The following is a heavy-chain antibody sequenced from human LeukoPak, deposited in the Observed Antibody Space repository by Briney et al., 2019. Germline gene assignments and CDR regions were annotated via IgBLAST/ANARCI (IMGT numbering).Heavy chain of an antibody. Sequence: GGSLRLSCAASGFSFSAYWISWVRQAPGKGLEWVANIKQDGSEKYYVDSVKGRFTISRDNAKNSLYLQMNSLRAEDTAVYYCAREGFRSHSGYYYYDMDVWGQGTTVTVSS. V-gene: IGHV3-7*01. CDR3: AREGFRSHSGYYYYDMDV. D-gene: IGHD6-25*01. J-gene: IGHJ6*02. CDR2: IKQDGSEK. CDR1: GFSFSAYW.